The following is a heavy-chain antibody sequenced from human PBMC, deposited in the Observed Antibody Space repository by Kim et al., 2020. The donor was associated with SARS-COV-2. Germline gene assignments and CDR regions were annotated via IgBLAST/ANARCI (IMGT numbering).Heavy chain of an antibody. CDR3: ARYPLRGALYYYYYYGMDV. D-gene: IGHD3-10*01. Sequence: SETLSLTCAVYGGSFSGYYWSWIRQPPGKGLEWIGEINHSGSTNYNPSLKSRVTISVDTSKNQFSLKLSSVTAADTAVYYCARYPLRGALYYYYYYGMDVWGQGTTVTVSS. J-gene: IGHJ6*02. V-gene: IGHV4-34*01. CDR1: GGSFSGYY. CDR2: INHSGST.